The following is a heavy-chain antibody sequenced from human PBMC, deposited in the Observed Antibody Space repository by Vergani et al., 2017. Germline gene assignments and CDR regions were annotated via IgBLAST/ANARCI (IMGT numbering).Heavy chain of an antibody. CDR2: ISSSGGGT. J-gene: IGHJ6*02. Sequence: EVQLLESGGGLVQPGGSLRLSCAASGFSFSSYAMTWVRQAPGKGLEWVSGISSSGGGTSYVDSVKGRFTISRDNSKNTLFLQMNSLRAEDTAVYYCARDSPLVVPAAIFYYYYGMDVWGQGTTVTVSS. CDR3: ARDSPLVVPAAIFYYYYGMDV. CDR1: GFSFSSYA. V-gene: IGHV3-23*01. D-gene: IGHD2-2*01.